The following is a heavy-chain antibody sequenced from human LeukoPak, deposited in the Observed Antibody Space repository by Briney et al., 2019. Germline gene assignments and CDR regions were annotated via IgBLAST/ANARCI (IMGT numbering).Heavy chain of an antibody. CDR1: GYTFTIYG. CDR3: ARDLSINERIAVYPSSVDY. Sequence: GASVKVSCKASGYTFTIYGISWVRQAPGQGPEWMGWISAYNGNTNYAQKLQGRVTMTTDTSTSTAYMELRSLRSEDTAVYYCARDLSINERIAVYPSSVDYWGQGTLVTVSS. D-gene: IGHD6-19*01. V-gene: IGHV1-18*01. CDR2: ISAYNGNT. J-gene: IGHJ4*02.